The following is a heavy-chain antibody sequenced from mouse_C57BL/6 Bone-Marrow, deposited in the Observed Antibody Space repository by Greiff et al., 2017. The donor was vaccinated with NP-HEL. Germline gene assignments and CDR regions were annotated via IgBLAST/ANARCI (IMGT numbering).Heavy chain of an antibody. Sequence: QVQLQQPGAELVRPGTSVKLSCKASGYTFTSYWMHWVKQRPGQGLEWIGVIDPSDSYTNYNQKFKGKATLTVDTSSSTAYMQLSSLTSEDSAVYYCARNGNYEGAWFAYWGQGTLVTVSA. J-gene: IGHJ3*01. CDR1: GYTFTSYW. CDR2: IDPSDSYT. V-gene: IGHV1-59*01. CDR3: ARNGNYEGAWFAY. D-gene: IGHD2-1*01.